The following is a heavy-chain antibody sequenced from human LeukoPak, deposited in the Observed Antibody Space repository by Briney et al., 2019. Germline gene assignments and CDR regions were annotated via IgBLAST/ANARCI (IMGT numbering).Heavy chain of an antibody. CDR3: AKDSSGSYNFFDY. CDR1: GFTFSSYG. J-gene: IGHJ4*02. Sequence: PGGSLRLSCAASGFTFSSYGMHWVRQAPGKGLEWVAFIRYDGSNKYYADSVKGRFTISRDNSKNTLYLQMNSLRAEVTAVYYCAKDSSGSYNFFDYWGQGTLVTVSS. V-gene: IGHV3-30*02. CDR2: IRYDGSNK. D-gene: IGHD1-26*01.